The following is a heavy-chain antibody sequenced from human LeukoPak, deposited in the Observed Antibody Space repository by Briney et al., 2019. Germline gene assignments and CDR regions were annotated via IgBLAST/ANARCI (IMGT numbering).Heavy chain of an antibody. CDR1: GYSCTSYW. CDR2: IYPDDSDT. J-gene: IGHJ4*02. Sequence: GESLKISCKGSGYSCTSYWISWVRQMPGKGLEWMGIIYPDDSDTKYSPSFQGQVTFSADKSINTAYLQWSSLKASDTAMYYCARFEVNHEDSSSFYYFDYWGQGTLVTVSS. D-gene: IGHD3-22*01. CDR3: ARFEVNHEDSSSFYYFDY. V-gene: IGHV5-51*01.